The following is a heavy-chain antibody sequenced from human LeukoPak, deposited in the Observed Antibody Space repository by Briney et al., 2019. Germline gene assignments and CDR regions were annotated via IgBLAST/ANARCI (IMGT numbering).Heavy chain of an antibody. V-gene: IGHV3-21*01. CDR2: ISGGHTYI. CDR3: ARDISSDLLTGYHNHDDAFDV. J-gene: IGHJ3*01. Sequence: GGSLRLSCDASGFIFNTYTMNWVRQPPGKGLEWVSSISGGHTYIFYADSVKGRFTISRDNAKNSLYLQMNSLRAEDTAVYYCARDISSDLLTGYHNHDDAFDVWGQGTTVTVSS. D-gene: IGHD3-9*01. CDR1: GFIFNTYT.